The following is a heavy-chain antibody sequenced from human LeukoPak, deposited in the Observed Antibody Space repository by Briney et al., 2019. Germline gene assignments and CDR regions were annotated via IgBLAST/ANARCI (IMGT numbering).Heavy chain of an antibody. Sequence: GGSLRLSCAVSGITLSNYGMSWVRQAPGKGLEWVAGISGSGGGTNYADSVKGRFTISRDNTKNTLFLQMNSLRAEDTAVYFCAKRGVVIRVFLVGFHKEAQYFDSWGQGALVIVSS. CDR3: AKRGVVIRVFLVGFHKEAQYFDS. D-gene: IGHD3-3*02. V-gene: IGHV3-23*01. CDR1: GITLSNYG. J-gene: IGHJ4*02. CDR2: ISGSGGGT.